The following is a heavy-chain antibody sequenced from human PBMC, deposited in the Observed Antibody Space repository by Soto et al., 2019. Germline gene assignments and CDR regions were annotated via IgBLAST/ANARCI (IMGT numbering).Heavy chain of an antibody. J-gene: IGHJ4*02. CDR2: ISGSGATI. V-gene: IGHV3-23*01. CDR3: AKRYYYASGSLDY. D-gene: IGHD3-10*01. CDR1: GFTFSSYA. Sequence: EVQLLESGGGLVQPGGSLRLSCAASGFTFSSYAMNWVRQAPGKGLEWVAVISGSGATINYADSVKGRFTISRDNSQNTLYLQMNRPGTEDTAVNYCAKRYYYASGSLDYWGQGTLVTVSS.